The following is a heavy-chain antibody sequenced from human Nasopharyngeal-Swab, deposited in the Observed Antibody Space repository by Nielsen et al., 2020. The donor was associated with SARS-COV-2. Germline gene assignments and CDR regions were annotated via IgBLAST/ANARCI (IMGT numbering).Heavy chain of an antibody. CDR2: INHSGTS. CDR3: ARAGDTVALPHPIYYYYYNGMDF. D-gene: IGHD4-23*01. CDR1: GGSISSYY. Sequence: SETLSLTCTVSGGSISSYYWSWIRQPPGKGLQWIGAINHSGTSNSNPSLKSRVTISVDTSKNQFSLRLSSVTAADTAVYCCARAGDTVALPHPIYYYYYNGMDFWGQGTTVTVSS. J-gene: IGHJ6*02. V-gene: IGHV4-34*01.